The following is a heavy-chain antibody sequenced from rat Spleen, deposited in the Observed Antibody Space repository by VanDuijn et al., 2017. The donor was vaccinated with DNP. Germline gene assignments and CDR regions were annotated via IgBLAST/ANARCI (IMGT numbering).Heavy chain of an antibody. CDR2: ISYDGRET. CDR1: RITFSDHN. V-gene: IGHV5-7*01. J-gene: IGHJ3*01. D-gene: IGHD1-11*01. Sequence: EVQLVESGGGLVQPGRSLKLSCAVSRITFSDHNMAWVRQAPKKSLEWVATISYDGRETYYRDSVKGRFTISRDNAKSTQYLQMDSLRSEDTATYYCATGGYGGYSEGNWFAYWGQGTLVTVSS. CDR3: ATGGYGGYSEGNWFAY.